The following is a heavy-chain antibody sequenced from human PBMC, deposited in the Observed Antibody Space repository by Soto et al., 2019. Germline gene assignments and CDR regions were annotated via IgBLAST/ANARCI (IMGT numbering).Heavy chain of an antibody. CDR2: ISFNGINT. V-gene: IGHV3-30-3*01. D-gene: IGHD3-9*01. Sequence: LRLSCAASGFLFSDYAMHWVRQTPGRGPEWLALISFNGINTYYADSVKGRFTISRDNSKNTLYLQMSTLRAEDTAVYYCARDVSGFEYFDLWGQGTLVTVSS. CDR1: GFLFSDYA. J-gene: IGHJ4*02. CDR3: ARDVSGFEYFDL.